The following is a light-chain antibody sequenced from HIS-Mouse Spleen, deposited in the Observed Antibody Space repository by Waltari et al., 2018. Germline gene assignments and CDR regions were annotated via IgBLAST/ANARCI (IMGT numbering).Light chain of an antibody. CDR3: SSYTSSSTYV. CDR1: SSDVGGYNY. J-gene: IGLJ1*01. V-gene: IGLV2-14*03. CDR2: DVS. Sequence: QSALTQPASVSGSPGQSITISCTGTSSDVGGYNYVSWYQQHPGKAPKLMIYDVSNRPSGFSNRLPGSKSGNTASLTISGLQAEDEADYYCSSYTSSSTYVFGTGTKVTVL.